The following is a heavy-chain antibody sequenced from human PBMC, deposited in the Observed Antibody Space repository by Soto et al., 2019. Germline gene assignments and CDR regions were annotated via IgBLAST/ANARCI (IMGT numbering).Heavy chain of an antibody. Sequence: SETLSLTCTVSGDSIGSYHWSWVRQPPGKGLEWIGFMFSRGSANYNPSLKSRVTISVDTSKEQFSLRLSSVTAADTAMYYCARVGYGSLIDYWGQGTLVTVSS. J-gene: IGHJ4*02. CDR3: ARVGYGSLIDY. CDR1: GDSIGSYH. CDR2: MFSRGSA. D-gene: IGHD3-10*01. V-gene: IGHV4-59*01.